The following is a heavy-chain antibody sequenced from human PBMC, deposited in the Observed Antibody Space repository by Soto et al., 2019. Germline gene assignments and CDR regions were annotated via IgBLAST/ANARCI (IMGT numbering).Heavy chain of an antibody. CDR3: ARLALGPYAFDI. CDR2: IYYSGST. V-gene: IGHV4-39*01. Sequence: PSETLSLTCTVSGGSIMSSSYYCFLVLQPPGKGLEWIGSIYYSGSTYYNPSLKSRVTISVDTSKNQFSLKLSSVTAADTAVYYCARLALGPYAFDIWGQGTMVTVSS. CDR1: GGSIMSSSYY. D-gene: IGHD3-3*01. J-gene: IGHJ3*02.